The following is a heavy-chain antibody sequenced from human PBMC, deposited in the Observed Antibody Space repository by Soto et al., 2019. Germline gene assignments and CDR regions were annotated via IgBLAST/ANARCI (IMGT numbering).Heavy chain of an antibody. V-gene: IGHV5-51*01. Sequence: GESLKISCKTSGYSFISYWVAWVRQLPGKGLEWMGTFYPGDSTSTYSPSFQGQVTISVDKSISTAYLQLSSLKASDTAMYYCARIIGYCRNNDCSRTFDIWGQGTMVTV. J-gene: IGHJ3*02. D-gene: IGHD2-15*01. CDR3: ARIIGYCRNNDCSRTFDI. CDR1: GYSFISYW. CDR2: FYPGDSTS.